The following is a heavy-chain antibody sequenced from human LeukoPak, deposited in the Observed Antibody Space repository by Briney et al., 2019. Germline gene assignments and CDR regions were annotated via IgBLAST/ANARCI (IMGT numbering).Heavy chain of an antibody. CDR2: IIPIFGTA. CDR1: RGTFISYA. CDR3: ARFDAVGALDY. D-gene: IGHD1-26*01. J-gene: IGHJ4*02. V-gene: IGHV1-69*05. Sequence: GASVKVSCKASRGTFISYAISWVRQAPGQGREWMGRIIPIFGTANYAQKFQGRVTITTDESTSTAYMELSSLRSEDTAVYYCARFDAVGALDYWGQGTLVTVSS.